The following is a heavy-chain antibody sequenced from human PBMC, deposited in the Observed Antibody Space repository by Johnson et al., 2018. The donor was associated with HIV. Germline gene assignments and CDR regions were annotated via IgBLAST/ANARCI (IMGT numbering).Heavy chain of an antibody. CDR1: GFTFSSYE. CDR3: AKEQPARAFDI. CDR2: ISSSGSTI. D-gene: IGHD1/OR15-1a*01. V-gene: IGHV3-48*03. Sequence: VQLVESGGGLVQPGGSLRLSCAASGFTFSSYEMNWVRQAPGKGLEWVSYISSSGSTIYYADSVKGRFTISRDNAKNTLYLQMNSLRAEDTAVYYCAKEQPARAFDIWGQGTMVTVSS. J-gene: IGHJ3*02.